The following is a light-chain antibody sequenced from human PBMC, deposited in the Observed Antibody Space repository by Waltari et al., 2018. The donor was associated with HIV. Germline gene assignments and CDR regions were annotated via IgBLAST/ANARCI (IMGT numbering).Light chain of an antibody. CDR1: QDIGFH. CDR2: AGS. Sequence: DIQMTQSPASLSASVSDSITINCRASQDIGFHVNWYQFRRGTAPRLLIAAGSKLQNGVPSRFIGSGCGTRFSLTINGPQPDDFALYFCLQTYSLPYTFGQGT. V-gene: IGKV1-39*01. CDR3: LQTYSLPYT. J-gene: IGKJ2*01.